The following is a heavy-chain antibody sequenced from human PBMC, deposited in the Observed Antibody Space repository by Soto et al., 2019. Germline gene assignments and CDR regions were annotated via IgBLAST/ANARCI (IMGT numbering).Heavy chain of an antibody. CDR1: GFTFDNYY. Sequence: EVQLVESGGGLVQPGGSLRLSCEASGFTFDNYYMSWVRQAPGKGLEWVANIRQDGSAKYYVDSVKGRFTIARDNAKNSLSLEMNSLRAEDTAVYYCARDQETYYDFWSGYPPLEYWGHGTLVTVSS. CDR2: IRQDGSAK. V-gene: IGHV3-7*03. D-gene: IGHD3-3*01. CDR3: ARDQETYYDFWSGYPPLEY. J-gene: IGHJ4*01.